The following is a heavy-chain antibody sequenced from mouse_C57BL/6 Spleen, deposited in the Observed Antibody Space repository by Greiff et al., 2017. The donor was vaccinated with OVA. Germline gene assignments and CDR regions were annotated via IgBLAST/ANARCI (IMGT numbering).Heavy chain of an antibody. CDR1: GYSITSGYY. V-gene: IGHV3-6*01. Sequence: VQLKESGPGLVKPSQSLSLTCSVTGYSITSGYYWNWIRQFPGNKLEWMGYISYDGSNNYNPSLKNRISITRDTSKNQFFLKLNSVTTEDTATYYCAKFFDGYGFYAMDYWGQGTSVTVSS. CDR2: ISYDGSN. D-gene: IGHD2-2*01. CDR3: AKFFDGYGFYAMDY. J-gene: IGHJ4*01.